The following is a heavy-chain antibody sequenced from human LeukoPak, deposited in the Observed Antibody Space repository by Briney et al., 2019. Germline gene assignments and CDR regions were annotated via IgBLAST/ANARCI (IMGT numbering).Heavy chain of an antibody. CDR3: AKGTYGGNSGCFDY. CDR1: GFTFDDYA. V-gene: IGHV3-9*01. CDR2: ISWNSGSI. Sequence: GGSLRLSRAASGFTFDDYAMHWVRQAPGKGLEWVSGISWNSGSIGYADSVKGRFTISRDNAKNSLYLQMNSLRAEDTALYYCAKGTYGGNSGCFDYWGQGTLVTVSS. J-gene: IGHJ4*02. D-gene: IGHD4-17*01.